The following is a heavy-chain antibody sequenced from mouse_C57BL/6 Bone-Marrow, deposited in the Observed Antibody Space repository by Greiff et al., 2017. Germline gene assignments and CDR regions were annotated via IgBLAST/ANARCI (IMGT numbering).Heavy chain of an antibody. Sequence: EVQLQQSGPELVKPGASVKISCKASGYTFTDYYMNWVKQSHGKSLEWIGDINPNNGGTSYNQKFKGKATLTVDKTSSTAYMELRSLTSEDSAVYYCARNTRFITTVVAVSPYYFDYWGQGTTLTVSS. J-gene: IGHJ2*01. D-gene: IGHD1-1*01. CDR1: GYTFTDYY. V-gene: IGHV1-26*01. CDR2: INPNNGGT. CDR3: ARNTRFITTVVAVSPYYFDY.